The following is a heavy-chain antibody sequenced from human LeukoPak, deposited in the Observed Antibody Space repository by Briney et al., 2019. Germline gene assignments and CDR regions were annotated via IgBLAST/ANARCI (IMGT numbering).Heavy chain of an antibody. CDR3: ARGHYYSGMDV. V-gene: IGHV4-34*01. Sequence: SETLSLTCAVYGGSFSGYYWSWIRQPPGKGLEWIGYIYHSGSTSYNPSLKSRVTISVDRSKNQFSLKLSSVTAADTAVYYCARGHYYSGMDVWGQGTTVTVSS. CDR1: GGSFSGYY. J-gene: IGHJ6*02. CDR2: IYHSGST.